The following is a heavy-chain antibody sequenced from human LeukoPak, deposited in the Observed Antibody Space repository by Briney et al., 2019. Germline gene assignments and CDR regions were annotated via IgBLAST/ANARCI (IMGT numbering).Heavy chain of an antibody. J-gene: IGHJ4*02. CDR2: ISAYNGNT. D-gene: IGHD6-19*01. V-gene: IGHV1-18*01. CDR1: GYTFTSYG. CDR3: ARGLRGSGWPHY. Sequence: ASVKVSCTASGYTFTSYGISWVRQAPGQGLGWMGWISAYNGNTNYAQKLRGRVTMTPDTSTSTACMELRSRRSDDTAVYYCARGLRGSGWPHYWGQGTLVSVCS.